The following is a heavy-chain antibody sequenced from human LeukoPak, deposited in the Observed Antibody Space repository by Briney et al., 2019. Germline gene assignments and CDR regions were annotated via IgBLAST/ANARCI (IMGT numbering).Heavy chain of an antibody. D-gene: IGHD4-17*01. CDR2: ISSSSIYT. CDR1: GFTFSDYY. CDR3: AKGGVSPVTTGDY. V-gene: IGHV3-11*05. J-gene: IGHJ4*02. Sequence: TGGSLRLPCAASGFTFSDYYMRWIRQAPGKGLEWVSYISSSSIYTNYADSVKGRFTISRDNAKNSLYLQMNSLRAEDTAIYYYAKGGVSPVTTGDYWGQGTLVTVSS.